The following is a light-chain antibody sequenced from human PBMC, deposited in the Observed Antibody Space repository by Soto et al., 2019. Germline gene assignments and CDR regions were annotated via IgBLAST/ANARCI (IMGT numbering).Light chain of an antibody. Sequence: DIQMTQSPSTLSASVGDTVTITSRSSQTISTWLAWYQQKPGHAPKLLIYDVSKLEGGVASRFSGSASGTEFTLTISSLQPDDIAVYYCQHYNSYPYTFGQGTKVDIK. J-gene: IGKJ2*01. CDR1: QTISTW. V-gene: IGKV1-5*01. CDR2: DVS. CDR3: QHYNSYPYT.